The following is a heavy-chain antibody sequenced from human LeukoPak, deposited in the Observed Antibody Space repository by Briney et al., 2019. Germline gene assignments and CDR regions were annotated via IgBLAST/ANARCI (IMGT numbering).Heavy chain of an antibody. D-gene: IGHD3-22*01. J-gene: IGHJ6*02. CDR1: GFTFDDYA. CDR3: ARGYHYDSSGYSGMDV. V-gene: IGHV3-9*01. Sequence: GRSLRLSCAASGFTFDDYAMHWVRQAPGKGLEWVSGISWNSGSIGYADSVKGRFTISRDNSKNTLYLQMNSLRAEDTAVYYCARGYHYDSSGYSGMDVWGQGTTVTVSS. CDR2: ISWNSGSI.